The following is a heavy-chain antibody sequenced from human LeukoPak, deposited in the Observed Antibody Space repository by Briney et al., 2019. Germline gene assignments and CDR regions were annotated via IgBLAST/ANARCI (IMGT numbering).Heavy chain of an antibody. V-gene: IGHV4-31*03. CDR3: ARARRYGCFDY. J-gene: IGHJ4*02. CDR2: IYYSGST. CDR1: GGSISSGGYY. Sequence: SETLSLTCTVSGGSISSGGYYWSWSRNPPGKALEWIGYIYYSGSTYYNPSLKSRVTISVDTSKNQFSLRLSSVTAADTAVYYCARARRYGCFDYWGQGTLVTVSS. D-gene: IGHD3-9*01.